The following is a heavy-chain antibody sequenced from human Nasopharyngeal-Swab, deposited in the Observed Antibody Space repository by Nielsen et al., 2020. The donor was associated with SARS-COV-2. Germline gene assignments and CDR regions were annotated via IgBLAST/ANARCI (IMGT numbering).Heavy chain of an antibody. D-gene: IGHD3-10*01. CDR3: ARGLAMVRGVIEFDY. Sequence: ASVQISCKASGYTFTSYDINWVRQAPAQGLEWMGWMNPNSGNTGYAQKFQGRVTMTRNTSISTAYMELSSLRSEDTAVYYCARGLAMVRGVIEFDYWGQGTLVTVSS. V-gene: IGHV1-8*01. CDR1: GYTFTSYD. CDR2: MNPNSGNT. J-gene: IGHJ4*02.